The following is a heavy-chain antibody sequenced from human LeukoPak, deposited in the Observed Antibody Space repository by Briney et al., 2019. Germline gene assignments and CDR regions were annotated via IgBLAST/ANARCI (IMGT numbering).Heavy chain of an antibody. CDR2: IKSDGKT. D-gene: IGHD3-22*01. Sequence: GGSLRLSCASSGFTFSSYWMHWVRQAPGKGLVWVSRIKSDGKTNYADSVKGRFTISRDNAKNTVSLQMNSLRAEDTGVYYCARAPSEIGGYYPEYFRHWGQGTLVTVSS. V-gene: IGHV3-74*01. CDR1: GFTFSSYW. J-gene: IGHJ1*01. CDR3: ARAPSEIGGYYPEYFRH.